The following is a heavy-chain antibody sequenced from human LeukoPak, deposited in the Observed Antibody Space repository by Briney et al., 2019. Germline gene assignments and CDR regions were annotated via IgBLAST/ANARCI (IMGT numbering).Heavy chain of an antibody. D-gene: IGHD2-2*01. CDR2: ISAYNGNT. V-gene: IGHV1-18*01. CDR3: ARGGEVVPAAIFDYYYYMDV. Sequence: ASVKVSCKASGYTFTSYGISWVRQAPGQGLEWMGWISAYNGNTNYAQKLQGRVTMTTDTSTSTAYMELRSLRSDDTAVYYCARGGEVVPAAIFDYYYYMDVWGKGTTVTVSS. CDR1: GYTFTSYG. J-gene: IGHJ6*03.